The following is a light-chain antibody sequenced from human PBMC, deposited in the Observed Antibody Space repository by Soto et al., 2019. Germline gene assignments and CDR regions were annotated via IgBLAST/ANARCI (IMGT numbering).Light chain of an antibody. Sequence: EIVLTQSPGTLSLSPGERATLSCRASQSVSNSYLAWYQQKPGQAPRLLIYGASSRATGIADRFSGSGSGSDFTLTISRLEPEDFATYYCQHSYANPRTFGQGTKVELK. CDR1: QSVSNSY. CDR3: QHSYANPRT. CDR2: GAS. V-gene: IGKV3-20*01. J-gene: IGKJ1*01.